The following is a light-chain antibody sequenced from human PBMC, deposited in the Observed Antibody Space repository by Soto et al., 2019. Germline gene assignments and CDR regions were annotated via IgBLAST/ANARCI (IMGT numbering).Light chain of an antibody. CDR2: EGS. J-gene: IGLJ2*01. CDR3: CSYAGSVTYVV. Sequence: QSALTQPASVSGSPGQSITISCTGTSSDIGSYDLVSWYQHHPARAPKLIIYEGSKRTSGVSMRFSGSKSGYTASLTISGLQAEDEADYFCCSYAGSVTYVVFGGGTKLTVL. V-gene: IGLV2-23*01. CDR1: SSDIGSYDL.